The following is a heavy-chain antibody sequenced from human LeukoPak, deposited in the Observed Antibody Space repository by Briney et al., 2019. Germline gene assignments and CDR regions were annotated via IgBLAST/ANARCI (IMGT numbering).Heavy chain of an antibody. Sequence: PGGSLRLSCAASGFTFSSYAMTWVRQAPGKGLEWVSAIGDSAYSTYYADSVKGRFTISRDNSKNTLYLQMNSLRAEDTAVYYCAKGPGIQLWGNWFDPWGQGTLVTVSS. J-gene: IGHJ5*02. CDR1: GFTFSSYA. CDR2: IGDSAYST. D-gene: IGHD5-18*01. V-gene: IGHV3-23*01. CDR3: AKGPGIQLWGNWFDP.